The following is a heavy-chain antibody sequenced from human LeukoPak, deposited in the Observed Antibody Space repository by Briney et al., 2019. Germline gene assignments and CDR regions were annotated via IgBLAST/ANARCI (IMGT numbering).Heavy chain of an antibody. CDR3: ARGRCSSTSCYLYYYYGLDV. J-gene: IGHJ6*02. Sequence: SETLSLTCTVSGGSISSSSYYWGWIRQPPGQGLEWIGEINHSGSTNYNPSLKSRVTISVDTSKNQFSLKLSSVTAADTAVYYCARGRCSSTSCYLYYYYGLDVWGQGTTVTVSS. V-gene: IGHV4-39*07. CDR1: GGSISSSSYY. CDR2: INHSGST. D-gene: IGHD2-2*01.